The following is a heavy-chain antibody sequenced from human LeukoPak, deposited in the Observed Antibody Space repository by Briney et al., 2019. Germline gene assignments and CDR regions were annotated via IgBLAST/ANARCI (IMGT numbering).Heavy chain of an antibody. Sequence: GGSLRLSCAASGFTFGSYGMHWVRQAPGKGLEWVAFIRYDGSYKYYADSVKGRFTISRDNSKNTLYLQMNSLRPEDTAVYYCAKDGDVEQWLVRAFDYWGQGTLVTVSS. J-gene: IGHJ4*02. CDR2: IRYDGSYK. D-gene: IGHD6-19*01. CDR1: GFTFGSYG. CDR3: AKDGDVEQWLVRAFDY. V-gene: IGHV3-30*02.